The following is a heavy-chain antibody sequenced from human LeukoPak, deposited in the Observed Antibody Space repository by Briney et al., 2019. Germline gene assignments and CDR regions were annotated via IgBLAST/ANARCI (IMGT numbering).Heavy chain of an antibody. Sequence: SETLSLTCTVSGGSISSNSYFWGWVRQPPGKGLEWIGSIYHTGSTYYNPSLKGRVTISVDTSKNQFSLKLSSVTAADTAVYYCARGYCSTTSCHGGDNWGQGTLVTVSS. CDR3: ARGYCSTTSCHGGDN. V-gene: IGHV4-39*01. J-gene: IGHJ4*02. CDR1: GGSISSNSYF. CDR2: IYHTGST. D-gene: IGHD2-2*01.